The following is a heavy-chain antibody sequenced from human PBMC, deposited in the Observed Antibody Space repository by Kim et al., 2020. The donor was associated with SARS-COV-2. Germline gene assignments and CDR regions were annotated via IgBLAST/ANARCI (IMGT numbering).Heavy chain of an antibody. J-gene: IGHJ4*02. CDR1: GFTFSTSG. D-gene: IGHD2-15*01. CDR2: IWYDGNNK. CDR3: ARSILYCSGGICYDGGFGY. V-gene: IGHV3-33*01. Sequence: GGSLRLSCAASGFTFSTSGMHWVRQAPGKGLEWVANIWYDGNNKYYGDSVKGRFTISRDNSKNTLYLQMNSLRAEDTALYYCARSILYCSGGICYDGGFGYWGQGTPVTVSS.